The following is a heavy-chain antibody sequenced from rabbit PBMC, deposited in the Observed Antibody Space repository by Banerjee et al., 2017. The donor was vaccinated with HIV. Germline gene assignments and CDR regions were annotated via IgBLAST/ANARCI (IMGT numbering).Heavy chain of an antibody. J-gene: IGHJ6*01. CDR2: IYAGSSGNT. D-gene: IGHD4-2*01. V-gene: IGHV1S40*01. CDR1: GFSFSSYYY. CDR3: ARAPYYAGRYGGLDL. Sequence: QSLEESGGDLVKPGASLTLTCTASGFSFSSYYYICWVRQAPGKGLEWIACIYAGSSGNTYYASWAKGRFTISRTSSTTVTLQMTSLTAADTATYFCARAPYYAGRYGGLDLWGPGTLVTVS.